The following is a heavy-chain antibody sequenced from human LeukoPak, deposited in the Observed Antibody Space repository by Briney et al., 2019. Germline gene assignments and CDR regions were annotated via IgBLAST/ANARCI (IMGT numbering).Heavy chain of an antibody. D-gene: IGHD3-10*01. CDR3: ARAGRDYYGSGSYRRGVDY. V-gene: IGHV4-34*01. Sequence: PSETLSLTCAVYGGSLSGYYWSWIRQPPGKGLEWIGEINHSGSTNYNPPLKSRVTISVDTAKNQFSLKLSSVTAADTAVYYCARAGRDYYGSGSYRRGVDYWGQGTLVTVSS. CDR2: INHSGST. J-gene: IGHJ4*02. CDR1: GGSLSGYY.